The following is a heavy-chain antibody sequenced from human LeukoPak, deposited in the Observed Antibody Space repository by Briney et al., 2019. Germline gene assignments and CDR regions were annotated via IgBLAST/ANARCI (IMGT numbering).Heavy chain of an antibody. CDR3: ARRIAAAGIRPFDY. V-gene: IGHV3-21*01. D-gene: IGHD6-13*01. CDR1: GFTFSSYS. Sequence: GGSLRLSCAASGFTFSSYSMNWVRQAPGKGLEWVSSISSSSSYIYYADSVKGRFTISRDNAKNSLYLQMNSLRAEDTAVYYCARRIAAAGIRPFDYWGQGTLVTVSS. CDR2: ISSSSSYI. J-gene: IGHJ4*02.